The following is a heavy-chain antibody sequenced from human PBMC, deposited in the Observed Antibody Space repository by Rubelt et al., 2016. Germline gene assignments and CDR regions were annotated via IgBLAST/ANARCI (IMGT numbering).Heavy chain of an antibody. CDR1: GGSISSYY. CDR3: ARFSFGDFRGYYMDV. CDR2: IYYSGST. D-gene: IGHD2-21*01. V-gene: IGHV4-59*12. J-gene: IGHJ6*03. Sequence: QVQLQESGPGLVKPSETLSLTCTVSGGSISSYYWSWIRQPPGKGLEWIGYIYYSGSTNYNPSLTIRVTISVDTSKNQFSLQLNAVTPEDTAVYYCARFSFGDFRGYYMDVWGKGTTVTISS.